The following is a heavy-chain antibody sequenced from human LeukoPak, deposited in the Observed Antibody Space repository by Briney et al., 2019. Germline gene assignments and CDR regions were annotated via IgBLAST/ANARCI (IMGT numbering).Heavy chain of an antibody. Sequence: ASVKVSCKASGYTFTGYYIHWVRQAPGQGLEWMGWIYPYSGDTNYAQNFQGRVTMTRDTSISTAYMELSSLKSDDTAVYYCARGPWYYYDSSGYSPDDAFDIWGQGTMVTVSS. CDR3: ARGPWYYYDSSGYSPDDAFDI. J-gene: IGHJ3*02. CDR1: GYTFTGYY. V-gene: IGHV1-2*02. CDR2: IYPYSGDT. D-gene: IGHD3-22*01.